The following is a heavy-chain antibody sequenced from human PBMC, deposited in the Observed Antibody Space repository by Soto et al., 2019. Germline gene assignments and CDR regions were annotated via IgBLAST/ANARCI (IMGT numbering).Heavy chain of an antibody. D-gene: IGHD2-2*01. CDR3: ARDIEEWPAARKAYYMDV. V-gene: IGHV3-11*01. Sequence: QVQLVEYGGGLVKPGGSLRLSCAASGFTFSDYYMSWIRQAPGKGLEWVSYISSSGSTIYYADSVKGRFTISRDNAKNSLYLQMNSLRAEDTAVYYCARDIEEWPAARKAYYMDVWGKAPTVTVSS. J-gene: IGHJ6*03. CDR1: GFTFSDYY. CDR2: ISSSGSTI.